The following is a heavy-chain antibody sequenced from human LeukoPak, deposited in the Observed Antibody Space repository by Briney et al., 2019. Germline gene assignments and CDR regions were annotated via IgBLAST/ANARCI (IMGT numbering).Heavy chain of an antibody. J-gene: IGHJ3*02. CDR3: AAESSDWSAFDI. Sequence: GGSLRLSCAASGLTFSSHWMFWVRQAPGKGLVWVSQTDRDGKSAGYADSVKGRFTISRDNARNTVYLQMNSLRVEDTAVYYCAAESSDWSAFDIWGQGAMVTVSA. V-gene: IGHV3-74*01. CDR2: TDRDGKSA. CDR1: GLTFSSHW. D-gene: IGHD6-19*01.